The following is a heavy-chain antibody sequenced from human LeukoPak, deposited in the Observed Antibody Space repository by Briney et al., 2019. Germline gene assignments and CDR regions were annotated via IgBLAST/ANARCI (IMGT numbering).Heavy chain of an antibody. CDR2: INPNDGHT. CDR3: VRELVGGYFDF. V-gene: IGHV1-46*04. J-gene: IGHJ4*02. D-gene: IGHD3-16*01. CDR1: GYIFTNYY. Sequence: ASVKVSCKASGYIFTNYYMHWVRQAPGLGLEWVGRINPNDGHTHYPQNMQDGVTMTRDTSTSTVYMELSSLRSEDTAVYYCVRELVGGYFDFWGQGSLVTVSS.